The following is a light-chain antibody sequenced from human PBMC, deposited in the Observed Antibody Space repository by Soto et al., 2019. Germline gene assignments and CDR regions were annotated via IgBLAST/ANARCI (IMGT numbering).Light chain of an antibody. Sequence: EIVLTQSPDTLSSSPGERVTLSCRASQTIINNYLAWYQQRPGQPPRLLIYDASTRATGIPDMFSGSASGTDFTLTISSLEPDDFTAYCCQHYSDSPPFTFGQGTRLDI. CDR2: DAS. J-gene: IGKJ5*01. CDR3: QHYSDSPPFT. CDR1: QTIINNY. V-gene: IGKV3-20*01.